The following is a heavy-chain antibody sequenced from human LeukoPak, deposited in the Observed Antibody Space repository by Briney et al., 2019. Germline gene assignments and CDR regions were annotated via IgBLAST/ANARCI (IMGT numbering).Heavy chain of an antibody. CDR2: INPSGGST. J-gene: IGHJ5*02. CDR1: GYTFTSYY. Sequence: ASVKVSCKASGYTFTSYYIHWVRQAPGQGLEWMGIINPSGGSTSYAQKFQGRVTMTRNNSISTAYMELSGLRSEDTAIYYCAGGWEPYDYWFDPWGQGTLVTVSS. V-gene: IGHV1-46*01. CDR3: AGGWEPYDYWFDP. D-gene: IGHD5-12*01.